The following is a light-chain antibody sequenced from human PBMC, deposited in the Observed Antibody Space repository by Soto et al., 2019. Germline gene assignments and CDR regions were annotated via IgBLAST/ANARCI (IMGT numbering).Light chain of an antibody. J-gene: IGKJ2*01. Sequence: EILMTQSPATLSVSPGERATLSCRASQSVNYNLAWYQQKPGQAPRLLIYGESTRATGIPARFSGSGSGTEFTLTISSLQSEDFAVYYCQQYTNWPVMYTFGQGTKVDIK. CDR2: GES. CDR3: QQYTNWPVMYT. V-gene: IGKV3-15*01. CDR1: QSVNYN.